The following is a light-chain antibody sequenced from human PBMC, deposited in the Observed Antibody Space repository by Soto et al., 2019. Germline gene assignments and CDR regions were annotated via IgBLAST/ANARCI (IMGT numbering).Light chain of an antibody. V-gene: IGKV4-1*01. Sequence: DIVMTQSPDSLAVSLGERATINCKSSQSVLYSSDNKNYLSWYQQKPGQPPRLLIYWASTRESGVPERSSGSGSGTDFTLTISSLQAEDAAVYYCQQSYSPWPSGQGTKVDIK. J-gene: IGKJ1*01. CDR3: QQSYSPWP. CDR1: QSVLYSSDNKNY. CDR2: WAS.